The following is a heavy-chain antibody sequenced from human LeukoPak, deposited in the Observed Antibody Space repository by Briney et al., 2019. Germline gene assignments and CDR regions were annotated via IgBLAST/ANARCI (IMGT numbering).Heavy chain of an antibody. CDR3: ARGYQQHSSGFFCAFDI. J-gene: IGHJ3*02. Sequence: PGRSLRLSCAASGFTFSSYGMHWVRQAPGKGLEWVAVIWYDGSNKYYADSVKGRFTISRDNSKNTLYLQMNSLRAEDTAVYYCARGYQQHSSGFFCAFDIWGQGTMVTVSS. V-gene: IGHV3-33*01. D-gene: IGHD3-22*01. CDR1: GFTFSSYG. CDR2: IWYDGSNK.